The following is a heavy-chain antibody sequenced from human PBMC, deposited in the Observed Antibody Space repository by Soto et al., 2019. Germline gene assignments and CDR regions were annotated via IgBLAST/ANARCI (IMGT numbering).Heavy chain of an antibody. J-gene: IGHJ2*01. CDR1: GYSFTNYW. D-gene: IGHD3-22*01. V-gene: IGHV5-51*01. CDR3: AGEIYYYDTSGYYSPDWYFDL. Sequence: PGESLKISCKGSGYSFTNYWIGWVRQMPGKGLEWMGVIYPGDSETKYSPSFQGQVTFSADKSISTAYLQWSSLKASDTAIYYCAGEIYYYDTSGYYSPDWYFDLWGRGTLVTVSS. CDR2: IYPGDSET.